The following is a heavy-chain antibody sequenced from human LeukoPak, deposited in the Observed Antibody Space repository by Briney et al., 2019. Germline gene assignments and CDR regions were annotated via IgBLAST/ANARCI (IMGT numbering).Heavy chain of an antibody. CDR3: AGKPYGSGTYYNNWFDP. V-gene: IGHV3-30*03. J-gene: IGHJ5*02. CDR2: ISNDGGNR. D-gene: IGHD3-10*01. CDR1: GFTLNTYG. Sequence: PGRSLRLSCAGSGFTLNTYGMHWVRRPPGKGLEWVAVISNDGGNRFYADSVKGRFTISRDNSENTVYLQMDSLRPEDTAVYYCAGKPYGSGTYYNNWFDPWGQGTLVTVSS.